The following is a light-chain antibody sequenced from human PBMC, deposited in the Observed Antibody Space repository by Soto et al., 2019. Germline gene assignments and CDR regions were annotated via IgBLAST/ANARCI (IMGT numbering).Light chain of an antibody. CDR3: QQLNSYPPGT. V-gene: IGKV1-9*01. Sequence: DIQLTQSPSFLSASVGDRVTFTCRASQGISSYLAWYQQKPGKAPKLLIYAASTLQSGVPSRFSGSGSGTEFTLTISSLQPEDFATYYCQQLNSYPPGTFGPGTKVDIK. CDR2: AAS. CDR1: QGISSY. J-gene: IGKJ3*01.